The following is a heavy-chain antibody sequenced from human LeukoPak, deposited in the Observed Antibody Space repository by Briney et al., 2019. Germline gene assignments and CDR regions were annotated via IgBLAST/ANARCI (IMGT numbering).Heavy chain of an antibody. CDR2: IRSKAYGGTT. Sequence: GRSLRLSCAASGFTFSSYAMHWVRQAPGKGLEWVGFIRSKAYGGTTEYAASVKGRFTISRDDSKSIAYLQMNSLKTEDTAVYYCTRYYDSSGYSVWGQGTTVTVSS. D-gene: IGHD3-22*01. CDR3: TRYYDSSGYSV. J-gene: IGHJ6*02. V-gene: IGHV3-49*04. CDR1: GFTFSSYA.